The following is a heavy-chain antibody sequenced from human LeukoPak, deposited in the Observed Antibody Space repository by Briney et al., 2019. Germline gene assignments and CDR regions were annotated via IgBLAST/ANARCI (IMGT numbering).Heavy chain of an antibody. CDR3: ARDCSGGTCYSQYYYGMDV. D-gene: IGHD2-15*01. Sequence: PGGSLRLSCAASGFVFRNYFMSWVRQAPGKGLEWVASIKNDGSERYYVDSVKGRFTISRDNAKNSLYLQMNSLRAEDTAVYYCARDCSGGTCYSQYYYGMDVWGQGTTVTVSS. J-gene: IGHJ6*02. CDR1: GFVFRNYF. CDR2: IKNDGSER. V-gene: IGHV3-7*03.